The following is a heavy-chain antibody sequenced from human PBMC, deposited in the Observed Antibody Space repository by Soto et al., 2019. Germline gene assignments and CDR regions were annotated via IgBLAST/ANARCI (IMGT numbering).Heavy chain of an antibody. CDR2: INHSGSA. CDR1: GGSFSDYY. J-gene: IGHJ4*02. D-gene: IGHD1-1*01. CDR3: ASTSNKWNARLFDF. V-gene: IGHV4-34*01. Sequence: SETLSLTCAVYGGSFSDYYWSWIRQPPGKGLEWIGEINHSGSAIYNPSLKSRVGISVDTSKKQFSQTLNSVIAADTAVYFCASTSNKWNARLFDFWGQGSPVTVSS.